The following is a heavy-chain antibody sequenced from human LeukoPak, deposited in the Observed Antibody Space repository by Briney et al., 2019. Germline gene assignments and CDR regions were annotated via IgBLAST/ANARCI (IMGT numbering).Heavy chain of an antibody. Sequence: ASMKVSCKASGYTFTSYGISWVRQAPGQGLEWMGWISAYNGNTNYAQKLQGRVTMTTDTSTSTAYMELRSLRSDDTAVYYCARDLRTYYDFWSGFFDPWGQGTLVTVSS. D-gene: IGHD3-3*01. V-gene: IGHV1-18*01. CDR2: ISAYNGNT. J-gene: IGHJ5*02. CDR3: ARDLRTYYDFWSGFFDP. CDR1: GYTFTSYG.